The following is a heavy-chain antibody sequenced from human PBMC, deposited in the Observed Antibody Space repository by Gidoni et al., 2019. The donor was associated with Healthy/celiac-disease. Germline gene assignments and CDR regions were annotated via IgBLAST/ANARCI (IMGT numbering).Heavy chain of an antibody. CDR1: GFTFSSYA. V-gene: IGHV3-30*04. J-gene: IGHJ4*02. CDR2: ISYDGSNK. D-gene: IGHD5-12*01. CDR3: ASVFVARGGYNPPFDY. Sequence: QVQLVESGGGVVQPGRSLRLSCAASGFTFSSYAMHWVRQAPGKGLEWVAVISYDGSNKYYADSVKGRFTISRDNSKNTLYLQMNSLRAEDTAVYYCASVFVARGGYNPPFDYWGQGTLVTVSS.